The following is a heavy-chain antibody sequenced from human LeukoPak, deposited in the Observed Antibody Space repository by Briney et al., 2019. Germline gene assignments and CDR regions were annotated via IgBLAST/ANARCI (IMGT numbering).Heavy chain of an antibody. CDR1: GGSISPYY. Sequence: SVTLSLTCTVSGGSISPYYWSWIRQPPGKGLEWIAYITHSGSTVYNPSLKSRATISLDTSKKQFSLKLSSVTTADTALYYCARENYSLDYWGQGTLVTVSS. CDR3: ARENYSLDY. V-gene: IGHV4-59*01. D-gene: IGHD2-15*01. CDR2: ITHSGST. J-gene: IGHJ4*02.